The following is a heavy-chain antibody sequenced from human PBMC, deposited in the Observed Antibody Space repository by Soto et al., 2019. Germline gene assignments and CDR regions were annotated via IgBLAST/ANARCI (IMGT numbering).Heavy chain of an antibody. CDR2: ISYDGSNK. D-gene: IGHD3-22*01. CDR1: GFTFSSYG. CDR3: AKDCLSGYYYYYYGMDV. Sequence: PGGSLRLSCAASGFTFSSYGMHWVRQAPGKGLEWVAVISYDGSNKYYADSVKGRFTISRDNSKNTLYLQMNSLRAEDTAVYYCAKDCLSGYYYYYYGMDVWGQGTTVTVSS. V-gene: IGHV3-30*18. J-gene: IGHJ6*02.